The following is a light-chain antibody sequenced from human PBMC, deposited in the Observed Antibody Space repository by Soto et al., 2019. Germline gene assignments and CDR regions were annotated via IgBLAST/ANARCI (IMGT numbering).Light chain of an antibody. V-gene: IGKV1-5*03. CDR2: RAS. Sequence: DIQMTQAPSTLSASVGDRVTITWRASQTFSSWLAWYQQKPGKAPKLLIYRASTLETGVPSRFSGSGSGTEFTLTIAGLQPDDFATYYCQHYNSYPLTFGGGTKVDI. CDR1: QTFSSW. CDR3: QHYNSYPLT. J-gene: IGKJ4*01.